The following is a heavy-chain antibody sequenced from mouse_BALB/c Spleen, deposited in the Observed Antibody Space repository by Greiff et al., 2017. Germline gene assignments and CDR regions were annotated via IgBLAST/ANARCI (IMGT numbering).Heavy chain of an antibody. D-gene: IGHD2-12*01. J-gene: IGHJ1*01. Sequence: DVMLVESGGGLVQPGGSLKLSCAASGFTFSSYGMSWVRQTPDKRLVLVATINSNGGSTYYPDSVKGRFTISRDNAKNTLYLQMSSLKSEDTAMYYCARDSGNYSVLSWYFDVWGAGTTVTVSS. V-gene: IGHV5-6-3*01. CDR2: INSNGGST. CDR1: GFTFSSYG. CDR3: ARDSGNYSVLSWYFDV.